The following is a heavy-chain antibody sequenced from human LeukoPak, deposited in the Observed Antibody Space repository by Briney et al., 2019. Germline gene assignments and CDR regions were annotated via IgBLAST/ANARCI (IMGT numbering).Heavy chain of an antibody. V-gene: IGHV3-23*01. CDR1: GFTFNNYA. Sequence: GGSLRLSCAASGFTFNNYAMNWVRQAPGKGLEWVSAISGSGGSTYYADSVKGRFTISRDNSKNTLYLQMNSLRAEDTAVYYCAKDHFSGSYYRPGRTHFDYWGQGTLVTVSS. J-gene: IGHJ4*02. CDR2: ISGSGGST. D-gene: IGHD1-26*01. CDR3: AKDHFSGSYYRPGRTHFDY.